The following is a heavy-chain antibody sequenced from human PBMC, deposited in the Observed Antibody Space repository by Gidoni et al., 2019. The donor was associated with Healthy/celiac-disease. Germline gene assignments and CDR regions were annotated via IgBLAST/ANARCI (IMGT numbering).Heavy chain of an antibody. J-gene: IGHJ4*02. CDR2: ISGSGGST. CDR3: AKASGKGIAVARGPFDY. D-gene: IGHD6-19*01. V-gene: IGHV3-23*01. Sequence: EVQLLESGGGLVQPGGSLRLSCAASGFTFSSYAMSWVRQAPGKGLEWVSAISGSGGSTYYADSVKGRFTISRDNSKNTLYLQMNSLRAEDTAVYYCAKASGKGIAVARGPFDYWGQGTLVTVSS. CDR1: GFTFSSYA.